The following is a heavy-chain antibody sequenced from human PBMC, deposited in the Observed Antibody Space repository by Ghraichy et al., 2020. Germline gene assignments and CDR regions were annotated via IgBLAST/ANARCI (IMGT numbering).Heavy chain of an antibody. Sequence: ASVKVSCKASGYTFTTYAINWVRQAPGQGLEWMGWINTNTGIPTYAQNFTGRFVFSLDTSVSTAYLQISSLKAEDTATYYCAREVQKGIGQFVYYYGMDVWGQGSTVTVSS. CDR1: GYTFTTYA. D-gene: IGHD2-15*01. CDR2: INTNTGIP. CDR3: AREVQKGIGQFVYYYGMDV. V-gene: IGHV7-4-1*02. J-gene: IGHJ6*02.